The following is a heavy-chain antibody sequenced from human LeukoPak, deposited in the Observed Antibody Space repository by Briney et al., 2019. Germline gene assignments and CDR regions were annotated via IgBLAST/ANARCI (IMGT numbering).Heavy chain of an antibody. D-gene: IGHD6-19*01. CDR2: IYSAGST. CDR3: ARDAYSSGWLYFDY. V-gene: IGHV3-66*01. Sequence: SGGSLRLSCAASGITVSSNYMSWVRQAPGKGLEWVSVIYSAGSTYYADSVKGRFTISRDHSKNTLFLQMNSLRAEDTAVYYCARDAYSSGWLYFDYWGQGTLVTVSS. J-gene: IGHJ4*02. CDR1: GITVSSNY.